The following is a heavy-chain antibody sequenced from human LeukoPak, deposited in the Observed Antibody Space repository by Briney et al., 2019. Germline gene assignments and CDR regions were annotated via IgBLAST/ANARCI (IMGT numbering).Heavy chain of an antibody. CDR3: ARGRSGLAAAGTYDY. CDR2: INPKSGRT. J-gene: IGHJ4*02. CDR1: GYTFTSSD. Sequence: ASVKVSCKASGYTFTSSDINWVRQATGQGLEWMGWINPKSGRTGYAKKFQDRVSMTMNTSISTAYMEVSSLRFDDTAVYYCARGRSGLAAAGTYDYWGQGTLTTVSS. D-gene: IGHD6-13*01. V-gene: IGHV1-8*01.